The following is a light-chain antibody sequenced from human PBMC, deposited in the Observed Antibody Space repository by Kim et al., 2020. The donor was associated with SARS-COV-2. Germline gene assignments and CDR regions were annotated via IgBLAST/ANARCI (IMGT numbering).Light chain of an antibody. CDR3: QQYGTSPPIT. V-gene: IGKV3-20*01. CDR1: RSVSSNH. J-gene: IGKJ5*01. CDR2: GTS. Sequence: GERATLACRTSRSVSSNHLAWYKQRLGQAPRLLVYGTSNRATGIPDRFSGSGSGTDFTLTVSRLEPEDSAVYYCQQYGTSPPITFGQGTRLEIK.